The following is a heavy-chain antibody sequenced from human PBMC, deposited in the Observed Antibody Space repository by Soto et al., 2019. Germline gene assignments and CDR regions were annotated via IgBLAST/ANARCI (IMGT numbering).Heavy chain of an antibody. J-gene: IGHJ6*03. V-gene: IGHV3-11*01. Sequence: GGSLRLSCAASGFTFSDYHMSWIRQAPGKGLEWVSYISGSGSTIYYADSVKGRFTISRDNAKNSLHLQMNSLRAEDTAVYYCASGVAASHFYYYYMDVWGKGTTVTVSS. CDR2: ISGSGSTI. D-gene: IGHD2-15*01. CDR3: ASGVAASHFYYYYMDV. CDR1: GFTFSDYH.